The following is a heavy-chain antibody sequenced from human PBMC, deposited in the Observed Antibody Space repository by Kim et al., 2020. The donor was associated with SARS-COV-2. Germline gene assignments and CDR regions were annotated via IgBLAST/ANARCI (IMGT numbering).Heavy chain of an antibody. J-gene: IGHJ5*02. V-gene: IGHV4-34*01. D-gene: IGHD6-6*01. CDR3: ARFGSSSSGPYNWFDP. Sequence: SLKSRVTISVDTSKNQFSLKRSSVTAADTAVYYCARFGSSSSGPYNWFDPWGQGTLVTVSS.